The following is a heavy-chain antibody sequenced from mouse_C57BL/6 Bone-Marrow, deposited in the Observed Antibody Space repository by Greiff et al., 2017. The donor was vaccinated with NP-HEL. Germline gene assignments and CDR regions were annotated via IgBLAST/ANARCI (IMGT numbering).Heavy chain of an antibody. CDR3: ARPYSNFPFAY. D-gene: IGHD2-5*01. J-gene: IGHJ3*01. CDR1: GYAFTNYL. CDR2: INPGSGGT. V-gene: IGHV1-54*01. Sequence: QVTLKESGAELVRPGTSVKVSCKASGYAFTNYLIEWVKQRPGQGLEWIGVINPGSGGTNYNEKFKGKATLTADKSSSTAYMQLSSLTSEDSAVYFCARPYSNFPFAYWGQGTLVTVSA.